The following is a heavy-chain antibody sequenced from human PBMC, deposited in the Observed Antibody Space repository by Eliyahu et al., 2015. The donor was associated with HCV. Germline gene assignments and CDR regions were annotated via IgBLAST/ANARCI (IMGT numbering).Heavy chain of an antibody. D-gene: IGHD3-16*01. CDR2: IYWDDDK. CDR3: AHRRRLNSDWSWGDFDY. CDR1: GFSLSXSGVG. Sequence: QITLKESGPTLVIPTQTLTLTCTFSGFSLSXSGVGVGWIRQPPGEALEWLALIYWDDDKRYSPSPRGRITISKDTSKNQVVLTMTNVDPVDTATYYCAHRRRLNSDWSWGDFDYWGQGALVTVSS. J-gene: IGHJ4*02. V-gene: IGHV2-5*02.